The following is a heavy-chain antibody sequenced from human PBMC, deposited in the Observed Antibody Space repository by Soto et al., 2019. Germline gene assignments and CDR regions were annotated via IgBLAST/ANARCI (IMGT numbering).Heavy chain of an antibody. CDR2: IYYNGNT. Sequence: QVQLQESGPGLVKPSETLSLTCTVSGDSISNHDWSWIRQPPGKGLEWIGYIYYNGNTNYNPSLKSRVTMSVDTSKNQFSLKLSSVTAADTAVYYCARSNWYSEYWGQGTLVTVSS. J-gene: IGHJ4*02. CDR1: GDSISNHD. D-gene: IGHD7-27*01. V-gene: IGHV4-59*11. CDR3: ARSNWYSEY.